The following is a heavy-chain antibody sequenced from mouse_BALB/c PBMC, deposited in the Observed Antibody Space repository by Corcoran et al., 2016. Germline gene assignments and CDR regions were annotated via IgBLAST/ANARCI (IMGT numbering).Heavy chain of an antibody. CDR1: GYTFTNYG. CDR3: ARWLLRYYAMDY. D-gene: IGHD2-3*01. CDR2: INTYTGEP. Sequence: QIQLVQSGPELKKPGETVKISCKASGYTFTNYGMNWVKQAPGKGLKWMGWINTYTGEPTYADDFKGRFAFSLETSASTAYLQINNLKNEDMATYFCARWLLRYYAMDYWGQGTSVTVS. V-gene: IGHV9-1*02. J-gene: IGHJ4*01.